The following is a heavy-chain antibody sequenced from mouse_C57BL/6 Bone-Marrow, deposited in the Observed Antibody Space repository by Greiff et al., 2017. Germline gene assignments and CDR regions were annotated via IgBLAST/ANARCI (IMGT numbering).Heavy chain of an antibody. CDR2: IYPTSGRT. D-gene: IGHD3-1*01. CDR1: GYTFTSYW. V-gene: IGHV1-55*01. J-gene: IGHJ2*01. Sequence: QVQLQQPGAELVKPGASVKMSCKASGYTFTSYWITWVKQRPGQGLEWIGDIYPTSGRTNYNEKFKSKAILTVDTSSHTAYMQLSSLTSEDSAVFYCARSGPLERSFDYWGQGTTLTVSA. CDR3: ARSGPLERSFDY.